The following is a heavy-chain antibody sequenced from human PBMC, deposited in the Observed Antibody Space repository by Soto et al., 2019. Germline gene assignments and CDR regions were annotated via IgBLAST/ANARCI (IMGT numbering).Heavy chain of an antibody. J-gene: IGHJ4*02. V-gene: IGHV3-23*01. D-gene: IGHD5-12*01. CDR1: GLTFSSYA. CDR3: AKDRNRWLRFDLGY. Sequence: EVQLLESEGGLVQPGGSLRLSCAASGLTFSSYAMSWVRQAPGKGLEWVSSITGSAGSTYYADSVKGRFTISRDNSKNTLYLQMNSLRAEDTAVYYCAKDRNRWLRFDLGYWGQGNLVTVSS. CDR2: ITGSAGST.